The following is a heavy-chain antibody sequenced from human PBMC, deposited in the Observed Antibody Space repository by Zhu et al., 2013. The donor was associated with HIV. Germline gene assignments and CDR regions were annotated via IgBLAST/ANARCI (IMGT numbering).Heavy chain of an antibody. CDR3: ARGPRDYGFDY. Sequence: QVQLVQSGAEVKKPGASVKVSCKASGYTFTNYDFNWVRRATGQGFEWMGWMSPNSGHTGYAQKFQGRVTMTRDTSISTAYMELSSLTSDDTAVYYCARGPRDYGFDYWGQGTLVAVSS. J-gene: IGHJ4*02. V-gene: IGHV1-8*01. CDR2: MSPNSGHT. D-gene: IGHD4-17*01. CDR1: GYTFTNYD.